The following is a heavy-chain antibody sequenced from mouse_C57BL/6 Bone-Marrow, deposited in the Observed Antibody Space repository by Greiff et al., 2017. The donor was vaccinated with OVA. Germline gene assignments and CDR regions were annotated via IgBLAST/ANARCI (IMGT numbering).Heavy chain of an antibody. Sequence: EVKLVESGPGMVKPSQSLSLTCTVTGYSITSGYDWHWIRHFPGNKLEWMGYIRYSGSTNYNPSLKSRISITHDTSKNHFFLKLNSVTTEDTATYYCARGGDSSGSGFAYWGQGTLVTVSA. CDR3: ARGGDSSGSGFAY. CDR1: GYSITSGYD. V-gene: IGHV3-1*01. CDR2: IRYSGST. D-gene: IGHD3-2*02. J-gene: IGHJ3*01.